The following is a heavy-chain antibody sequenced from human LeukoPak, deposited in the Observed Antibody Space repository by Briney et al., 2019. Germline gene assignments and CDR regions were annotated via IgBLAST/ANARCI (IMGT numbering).Heavy chain of an antibody. J-gene: IGHJ4*02. CDR3: AKRGVTGYKEAFDY. V-gene: IGHV3-21*04. D-gene: IGHD3-9*01. Sequence: PGGSLRLSCAASGFTFSSYSMNWVRQAPGKGLEWVSSISGSSYYIYYADSVKGRFTISRDNSKNTLHLQMNSLRAEDTAVYYCAKRGVTGYKEAFDYWGQGTLVTVSS. CDR1: GFTFSSYS. CDR2: ISGSSYYI.